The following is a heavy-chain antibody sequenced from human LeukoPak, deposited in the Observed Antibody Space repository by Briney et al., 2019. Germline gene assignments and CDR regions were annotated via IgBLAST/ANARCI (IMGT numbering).Heavy chain of an antibody. CDR2: INPNSGGT. CDR3: ARKLIGYCSGGSCYKYNWFDP. V-gene: IGHV1-2*02. D-gene: IGHD2-15*01. CDR1: GYTFTGYY. J-gene: IGHJ5*02. Sequence: ASVKVSCKASGYTFTGYYMHWVRQAPGQGLELMGWINPNSGGTNYAQKFQGRVTMTRDTSISTAYMELSRLRSDDTAVYYCARKLIGYCSGGSCYKYNWFDPWGQGTLVTVSS.